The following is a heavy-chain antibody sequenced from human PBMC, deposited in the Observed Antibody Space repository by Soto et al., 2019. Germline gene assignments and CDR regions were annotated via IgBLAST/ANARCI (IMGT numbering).Heavy chain of an antibody. D-gene: IGHD3-22*01. CDR2: ISAYNGNT. J-gene: IGHJ4*02. CDR1: GYTFTSYG. CDR3: ARLYYFDSSGYYETDYYFEY. V-gene: IGHV1-18*01. Sequence: ASVKVSCKASGYTFTSYGISWVRQAPGQGLEWMGWISAYNGNTNYAQKLQCRVTMTTDTSTSTAYMELRSLRSDDTAVYYCARLYYFDSSGYYETDYYFEYWGQGTLVTVSS.